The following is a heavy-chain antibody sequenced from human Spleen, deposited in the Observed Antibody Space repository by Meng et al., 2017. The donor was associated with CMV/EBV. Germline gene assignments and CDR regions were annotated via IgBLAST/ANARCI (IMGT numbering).Heavy chain of an antibody. CDR1: GFTFNTYA. Sequence: GESLKISCAASGFTFNTYAMHWVRQAPGKGLEWVAVISYDGSDKYYADSVKGRFTISRDNSKNTLYLQMNSLRADDTAVYYCARDQKTYYFYYGMDVWGQGTTVTVSS. J-gene: IGHJ6*02. CDR2: ISYDGSDK. CDR3: ARDQKTYYFYYGMDV. V-gene: IGHV3-30*04.